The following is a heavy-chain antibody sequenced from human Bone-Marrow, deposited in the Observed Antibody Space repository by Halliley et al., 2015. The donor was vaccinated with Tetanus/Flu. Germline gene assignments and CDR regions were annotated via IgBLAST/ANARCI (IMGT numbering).Heavy chain of an antibody. CDR2: IYYSENT. CDR3: ASHSGWANFDY. CDR1: GGSISTYY. D-gene: IGHD6-19*01. Sequence: TLSLTCTVSGGSISTYYLSWIRQPPGKGLEWIGYIYYSENTEYNPSLKRPATISVDTSKNQFSLRLTSVTAADTAVYYCASHSGWANFDYWGQGILVNVSS. V-gene: IGHV4-59*01. J-gene: IGHJ4*02.